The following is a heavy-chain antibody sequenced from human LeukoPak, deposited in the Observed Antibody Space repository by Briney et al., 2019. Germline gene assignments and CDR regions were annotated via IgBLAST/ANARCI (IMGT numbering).Heavy chain of an antibody. D-gene: IGHD6-19*01. CDR2: IYYSGST. CDR1: GDSISSYY. J-gene: IGHJ1*01. CDR3: AVADLEYFQH. Sequence: PSETLSLTCTVSGDSISSYYWSWIRQPPGKGLEWIGYIYYSGSTNYNPSLKSRVTISVDTSKNQFSLKLSSVTAADTAVYYCAVADLEYFQHWGQGTLVTVSS. V-gene: IGHV4-59*01.